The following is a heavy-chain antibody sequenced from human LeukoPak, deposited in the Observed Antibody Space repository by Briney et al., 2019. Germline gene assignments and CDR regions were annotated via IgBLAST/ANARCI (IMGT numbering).Heavy chain of an antibody. CDR3: AIGRRDGYNLVDSFDY. D-gene: IGHD5-24*01. CDR1: GFTFSNYD. CDR2: IGTAGDI. J-gene: IGHJ4*02. Sequence: GGSLRLSCAASGFTFSNYDMHWVRQATGKGLEWVSGIGTAGDIYYPGSVKGRFTISRENAENSLYLQMNSLRAEDTAVYYCAIGRRDGYNLVDSFDYWGQGTLVTVSS. V-gene: IGHV3-13*01.